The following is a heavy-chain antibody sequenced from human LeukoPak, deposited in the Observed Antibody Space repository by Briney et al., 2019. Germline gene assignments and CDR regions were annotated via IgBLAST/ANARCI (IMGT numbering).Heavy chain of an antibody. CDR2: VGTVGDK. CDR1: GFTFSINV. V-gene: IGHV3-13*01. Sequence: PGGSLRLSCTASGFTFSINVMHWVRQATGKGLEWVSGVGTVGDKYYADSVKGRFIISREDAKNSVYLQMNSLRAGDTAVYYCARGGKTAMADYWGQGTLVTVSS. J-gene: IGHJ4*02. CDR3: ARGGKTAMADY. D-gene: IGHD5-18*01.